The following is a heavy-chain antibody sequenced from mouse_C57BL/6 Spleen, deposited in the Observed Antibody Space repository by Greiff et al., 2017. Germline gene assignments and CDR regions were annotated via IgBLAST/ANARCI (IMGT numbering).Heavy chain of an antibody. V-gene: IGHV1-4*01. Sequence: QVQLQQSGAELARPGASVKISCKASGYTFTSYTMHWVKQRPGQGLEWIGYINPSSGYTKYNQKFKDKATLTADKSSSTAYMQLSSLTSEDSAVYYCARSYYYGSSYWYFDVWGTGTTVTVSS. J-gene: IGHJ1*03. CDR3: ARSYYYGSSYWYFDV. CDR1: GYTFTSYT. CDR2: INPSSGYT. D-gene: IGHD1-1*01.